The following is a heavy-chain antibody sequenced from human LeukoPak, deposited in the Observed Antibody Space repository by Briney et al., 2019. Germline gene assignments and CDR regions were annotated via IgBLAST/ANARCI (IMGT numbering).Heavy chain of an antibody. J-gene: IGHJ5*02. D-gene: IGHD1-20*01. CDR2: ISGGGGST. CDR3: AKDSTYNWNDVDWFDP. V-gene: IGHV3-23*01. Sequence: GGSLRLSCAASGFTFSSYAMSWVRQAPGKGLEWVSAISGGGGSTYYADSVKGRFTISRDNSKNTLYLQINSLRAEDTAVYYCAKDSTYNWNDVDWFDPWGQGTLVTVSS. CDR1: GFTFSSYA.